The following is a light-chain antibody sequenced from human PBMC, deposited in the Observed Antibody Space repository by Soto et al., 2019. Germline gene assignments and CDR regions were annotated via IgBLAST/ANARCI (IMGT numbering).Light chain of an antibody. V-gene: IGKV3-20*01. CDR1: QSVSTRS. CDR3: QQYESSPRT. J-gene: IGKJ1*01. CDR2: GAS. Sequence: EIVLTQSPGTLSLSPGERATLSCRASQSVSTRSLAWYQQKPGQAPRLPISGASSRAADIPDRFSGSGSGTDFTLTINRLEPEDFAVYYCQQYESSPRTFGQGTKVE.